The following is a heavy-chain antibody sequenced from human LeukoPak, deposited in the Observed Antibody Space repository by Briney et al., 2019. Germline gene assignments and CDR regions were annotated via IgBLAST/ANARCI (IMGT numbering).Heavy chain of an antibody. V-gene: IGHV4-38-2*02. J-gene: IGHJ4*01. D-gene: IGHD3-22*01. CDR3: ARVGDTSGYYQHFDY. CDR2: INHRGST. Sequence: PSETLSLTCSVSGYSISTDYYWGWIRPAPGKGLEWIGIINHRGSTNYNPSLKSRVTISPATSKNQFSLKLSSVTAADTAVYYCARVGDTSGYYQHFDYWGQGTLVTVSS. CDR1: GYSISTDYY.